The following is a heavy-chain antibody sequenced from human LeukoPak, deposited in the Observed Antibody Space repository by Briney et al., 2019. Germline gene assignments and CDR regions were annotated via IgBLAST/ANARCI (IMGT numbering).Heavy chain of an antibody. CDR2: IYYSGST. V-gene: IGHV4-59*08. CDR1: GGSISSYY. J-gene: IGHJ4*02. Sequence: SETLSLTCTVSGGSISSYYWSWIRQPPGKGLEWIGYIYYSGSTNYNPSLKSRVTISVDTSKNQFSLKLSSVTAADTAVYYCARLDYYGLGIDYWGQGTLVTVSS. D-gene: IGHD3-10*01. CDR3: ARLDYYGLGIDY.